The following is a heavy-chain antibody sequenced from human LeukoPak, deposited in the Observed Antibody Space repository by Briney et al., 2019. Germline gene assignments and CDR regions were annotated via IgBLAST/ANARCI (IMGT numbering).Heavy chain of an antibody. CDR3: AKDLNYGFDY. CDR2: LSGNGDKT. V-gene: IGHV3-23*01. Sequence: GSLRLSCAASGFAFSTYAMSWVHQAPGKGLEWVSALSGNGDKTFYAGSVGGRFTISRDNSKNRLFLQMYGLRAEDTAVYYCAKDLNYGFDYWGQGTLVTVSS. D-gene: IGHD3-10*01. J-gene: IGHJ4*02. CDR1: GFAFSTYA.